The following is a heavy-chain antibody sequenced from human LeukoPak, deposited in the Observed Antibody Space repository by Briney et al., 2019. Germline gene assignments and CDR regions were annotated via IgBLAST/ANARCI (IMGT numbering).Heavy chain of an antibody. CDR2: IYHSGST. J-gene: IGHJ2*01. CDR3: ARHYFGSGSYVYWYFDL. V-gene: IGHV4-38-2*02. D-gene: IGHD3-10*01. Sequence: EPSETLSLTCTVSGYSISSGYYWGWIRQPPGKGLEWIGSIYHSGSTYYNPSLKSRVTLSVDASNNQFSLKLDSVTAADTAIYYCARHYFGSGSYVYWYFDLWGRGTLVTVSS. CDR1: GYSISSGYY.